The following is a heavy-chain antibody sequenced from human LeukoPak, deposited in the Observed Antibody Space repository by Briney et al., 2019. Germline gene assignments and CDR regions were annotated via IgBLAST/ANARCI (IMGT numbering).Heavy chain of an antibody. CDR2: IYGSSRT. CDR1: GFTFSDHY. J-gene: IGHJ4*02. V-gene: IGHV3-66*01. D-gene: IGHD3-10*01. CDR3: ARDRADGKNYGNFFDN. Sequence: GGSLRLSCAASGFTFSDHYMSWIRQAAGKGLEWVSVIYGSSRTYYADSVKGRFTISRDNSKNTVYLQMDSLRAKDTAVYYCARDRADGKNYGNFFDNGAQGPLVTVPS.